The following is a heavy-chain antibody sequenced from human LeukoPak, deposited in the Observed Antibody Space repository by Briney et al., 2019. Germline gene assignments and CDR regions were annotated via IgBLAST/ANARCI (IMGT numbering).Heavy chain of an antibody. J-gene: IGHJ4*02. D-gene: IGHD3-22*01. V-gene: IGHV3-21*01. CDR2: ISSSSRDI. CDR1: GFTFTSYA. Sequence: GGSLRLSCAASGFTFTSYAMNWVRQAPGKGLEWVSSISSSSRDISYADSVKGRFTTSRDNAWNSLYLQMNSLRAEDTAVYYCARDSDSSGHYYMDYFDYWGQGALVTVSS. CDR3: ARDSDSSGHYYMDYFDY.